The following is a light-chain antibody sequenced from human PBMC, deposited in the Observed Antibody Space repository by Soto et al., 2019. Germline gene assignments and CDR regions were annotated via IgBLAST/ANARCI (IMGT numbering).Light chain of an antibody. Sequence: QSVLTQPRSASGTPGQRVTICCSGSTSNIGSNYVYWYQQLPGTAPTLLIYRNNQRPSGVPDRFSGAKSGTSASLAISGLRTEDEADYSCATWDDSLSGYIFGTGTKLTVL. J-gene: IGLJ1*01. CDR2: RNN. CDR3: ATWDDSLSGYI. V-gene: IGLV1-47*01. CDR1: TSNIGSNY.